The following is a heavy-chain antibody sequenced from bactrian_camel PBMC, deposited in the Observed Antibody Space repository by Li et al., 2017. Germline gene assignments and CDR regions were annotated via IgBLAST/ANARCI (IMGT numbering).Heavy chain of an antibody. CDR2: IATGSSST. Sequence: VQLVESGGGSVQAGDTLNLSCTAYGYTYSSRCMAWFRQAPGQAREGVACIATGSSSTYYAYPVKGRFTISRDNAKNTVYLQMNSLKPEDTAKYYCAATAGGMQGIRIRWSDFGYWGQGTQVTVS. CDR3: AATAGGMQGIRIRWSDFGY. V-gene: IGHV3S40*01. CDR1: GYTYSSRC. D-gene: IGHD2*01. J-gene: IGHJ6*01.